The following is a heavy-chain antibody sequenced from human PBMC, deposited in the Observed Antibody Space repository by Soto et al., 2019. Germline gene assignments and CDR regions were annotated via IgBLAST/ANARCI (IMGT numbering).Heavy chain of an antibody. CDR1: GGSFSGYY. CDR2: INHSGST. D-gene: IGHD5-18*01. CDR3: ARCVDTAMVPRCYFDY. V-gene: IGHV4-34*01. J-gene: IGHJ4*02. Sequence: SETLSLTCAVYGGSFSGYYWSWIRQPPGKGLEWIGEINHSGSTNYNPSLKSRVTISVDTSKNQFSLKLSSVTAADTAVYYCARCVDTAMVPRCYFDYWGQGTLVTVSS.